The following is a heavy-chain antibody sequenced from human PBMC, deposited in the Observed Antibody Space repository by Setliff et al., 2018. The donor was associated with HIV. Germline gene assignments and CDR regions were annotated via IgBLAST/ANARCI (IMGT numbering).Heavy chain of an antibody. CDR3: ARGHSHGYGYSGSYGPFDI. CDR2: IHYSGST. V-gene: IGHV4-59*08. Sequence: SETLSLTCTVSGGSISSYYWSWFRQPPGKGLEWIGYIHYSGSTKYNPPLESRATISVDTSKNHFSLQLSSVTAADTAVYYCARGHSHGYGYSGSYGPFDIWGQGTMVTVSS. J-gene: IGHJ3*02. D-gene: IGHD1-26*01. CDR1: GGSISSYY.